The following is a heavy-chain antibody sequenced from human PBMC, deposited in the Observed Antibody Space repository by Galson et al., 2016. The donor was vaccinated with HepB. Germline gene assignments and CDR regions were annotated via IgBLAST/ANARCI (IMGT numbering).Heavy chain of an antibody. CDR2: ISAYNGNT. Sequence: SVKVSCKASGYTFTSYAISWVRQAPGQGLEWMGWISAYNGNTNYAQKLQGRVTMTTDTSTSTAYMELRSLKSDDTAVYYCARDPRLPAAPISGMDVWGQGTTVTVSS. CDR3: ARDPRLPAAPISGMDV. CDR1: GYTFTSYA. D-gene: IGHD2-2*01. V-gene: IGHV1-18*01. J-gene: IGHJ6*02.